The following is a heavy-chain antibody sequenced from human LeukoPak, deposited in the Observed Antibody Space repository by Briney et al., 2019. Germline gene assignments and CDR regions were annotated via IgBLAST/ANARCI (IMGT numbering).Heavy chain of an antibody. J-gene: IGHJ4*02. CDR3: ARGRVTVRGPLDY. Sequence: PSETLSLTCAVYGGSFSGYYWSWIRQPPGKGLEWIGEINHSGSTNYNPSLKSRVTISVDTSKNQFSLKLSSVTAADTAVYYCARGRVTVRGPLDYWGQGTLVTVSS. CDR1: GGSFSGYY. V-gene: IGHV4-34*01. D-gene: IGHD3-10*01. CDR2: INHSGST.